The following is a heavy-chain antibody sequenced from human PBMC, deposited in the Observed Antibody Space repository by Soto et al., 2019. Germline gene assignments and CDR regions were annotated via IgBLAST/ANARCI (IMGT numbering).Heavy chain of an antibody. Sequence: SETLSLTCAVYGGSFSSYYWSWIRQPPGKGLEWIGYIYYSGSTNFNPSLKSRVTISVDTSKNQFSLKLSSVTAADTAVYYCARDYYYYDSSGYYPMLGYWGQGTLVTVSS. J-gene: IGHJ4*02. D-gene: IGHD3-22*01. V-gene: IGHV4-59*01. CDR3: ARDYYYYDSSGYYPMLGY. CDR1: GGSFSSYY. CDR2: IYYSGST.